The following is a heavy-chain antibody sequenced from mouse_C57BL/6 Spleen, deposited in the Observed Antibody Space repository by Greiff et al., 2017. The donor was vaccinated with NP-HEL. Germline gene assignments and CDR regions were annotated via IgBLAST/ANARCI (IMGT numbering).Heavy chain of an antibody. CDR3: ASGASPSGNYAMDY. D-gene: IGHD3-2*02. CDR1: GYSFTDYN. CDR2: INPNYGTT. J-gene: IGHJ4*01. V-gene: IGHV1-39*01. Sequence: VQLQQPGPELVKPGASVKISCKASGYSFTDYNMNWVKQSNGKSLEWIGVINPNYGTTSYNQKFKGKATLTVDQSSSTAYMQLNSLTSEDSAVYYCASGASPSGNYAMDYWGQGTSVTVSS.